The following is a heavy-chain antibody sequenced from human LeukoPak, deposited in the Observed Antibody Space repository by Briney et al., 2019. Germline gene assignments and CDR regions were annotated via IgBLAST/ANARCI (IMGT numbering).Heavy chain of an antibody. CDR2: INHSGST. CDR1: GGSISSSSYY. J-gene: IGHJ4*02. D-gene: IGHD3-16*02. Sequence: SETLSLTCTVSGGSISSSSYYWGWIRQPPGKGLEWIGEINHSGSTNYNPSLKSRVTMSVDTSKNQFSLKLSSVTAADTAVYYCARGSSDYDYVWGSYRSYYFDYWGQGTLVTVSS. V-gene: IGHV4-39*07. CDR3: ARGSSDYDYVWGSYRSYYFDY.